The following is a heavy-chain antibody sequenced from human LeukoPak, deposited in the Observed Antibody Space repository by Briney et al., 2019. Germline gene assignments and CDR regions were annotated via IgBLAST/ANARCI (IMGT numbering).Heavy chain of an antibody. V-gene: IGHV3-73*01. J-gene: IGHJ4*02. Sequence: GGSLRLSCAASGFTFSGSAMHWVRQASGKRLEWVGRIRSKANSYATAYAASVKGRFTISRDDSKNTAYLQMNSLKTEDTAVYYCTYSSSWYSQWRGFDYWGQGTLVTVSS. CDR2: IRSKANSYAT. CDR1: GFTFSGSA. CDR3: TYSSSWYSQWRGFDY. D-gene: IGHD6-13*01.